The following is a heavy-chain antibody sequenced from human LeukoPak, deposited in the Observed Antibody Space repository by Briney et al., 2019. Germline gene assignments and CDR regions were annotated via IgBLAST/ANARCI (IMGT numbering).Heavy chain of an antibody. CDR2: IIPIFGTA. Sequence: GASVKVSCKASGYTFTSYGISWVRQAPGQGLEWMGGIIPIFGTANYAQKFQGRVTITADESTSTAYMELSSLRSEDTAVYYCAREGFGARDYYGMDVWGQGTTVTVSS. CDR1: GYTFTSYG. J-gene: IGHJ6*02. V-gene: IGHV1-69*13. D-gene: IGHD3-10*01. CDR3: AREGFGARDYYGMDV.